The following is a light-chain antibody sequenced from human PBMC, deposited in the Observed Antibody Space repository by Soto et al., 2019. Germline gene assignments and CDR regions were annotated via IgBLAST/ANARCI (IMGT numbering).Light chain of an antibody. CDR1: QTVRNSY. Sequence: EILLTQSPGTLSLSPGERATLSCRASQTVRNSYLAWYQQKPGQAPRLLIYGASGRATGIPDRFSGSGSGTDFTLTISRLEHEAFAVYYCQQYGSPPYTFGQGTKLEI. CDR3: QQYGSPPYT. CDR2: GAS. J-gene: IGKJ2*01. V-gene: IGKV3-20*01.